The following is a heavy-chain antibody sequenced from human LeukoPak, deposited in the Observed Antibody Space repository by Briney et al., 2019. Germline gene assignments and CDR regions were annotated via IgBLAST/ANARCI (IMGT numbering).Heavy chain of an antibody. CDR1: GFTFSSYA. Sequence: GGSLRLSCAASGFTFSSYAMSWVRQAPGKGLEWVSAISGSGGSTYYADSVKGRFTISRDNSKNTLYLQMNSLRAEDTAVYYCAKDLNYYDSSAPGGNWFDPWGQGTLVTVSS. CDR2: ISGSGGST. J-gene: IGHJ5*02. V-gene: IGHV3-23*01. CDR3: AKDLNYYDSSAPGGNWFDP. D-gene: IGHD3-22*01.